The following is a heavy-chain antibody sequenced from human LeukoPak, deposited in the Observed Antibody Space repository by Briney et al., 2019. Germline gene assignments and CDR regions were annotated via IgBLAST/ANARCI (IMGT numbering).Heavy chain of an antibody. D-gene: IGHD5-12*01. J-gene: IGHJ6*02. CDR3: AKEPPRRFGATIHGDV. V-gene: IGHV3-23*01. Sequence: GGSLRLSCAASGFTFSSYAMSWVRQAPGKGLEWVSAISGSGGSTYYADSVKGRFTISRDNSKNTLYLQMNSLRAEDTAVYYCAKEPPRRFGATIHGDVWGQGTTVTVSS. CDR2: ISGSGGST. CDR1: GFTFSSYA.